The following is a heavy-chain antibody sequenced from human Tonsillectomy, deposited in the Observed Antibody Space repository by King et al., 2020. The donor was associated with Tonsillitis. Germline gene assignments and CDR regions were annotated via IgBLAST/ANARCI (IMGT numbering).Heavy chain of an antibody. CDR3: VKGYCGTTTCYYDYYAMDD. Sequence: QLVQSGGGLVQPGGSLRLSCSVSGFTFGSFAMHWVRQAPGKGLEYVSDISRNGGTTYYADSVKGRFTISRDNSKDTRYLQMSSLRPEETAIYYCVKGYCGTTTCYYDYYAMDDWGQGTTVTGS. D-gene: IGHD2-2*01. V-gene: IGHV3-64D*06. CDR1: GFTFGSFA. J-gene: IGHJ6*02. CDR2: ISRNGGTT.